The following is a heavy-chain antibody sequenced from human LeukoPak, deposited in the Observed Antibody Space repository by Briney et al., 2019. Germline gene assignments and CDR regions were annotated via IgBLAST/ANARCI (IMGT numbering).Heavy chain of an antibody. V-gene: IGHV3-23*01. CDR3: AKQPQPLYYDFWSGYYNLLDY. Sequence: GGSLRLSCAASGFTFSSYAMSWVRQAPAKGLEWVSAISGSGNSTYYADSVKGRFTISRDNSKNTLYLQMNSLRAEDTAVYYCAKQPQPLYYDFWSGYYNLLDYWGQGTLVTVS. CDR2: ISGSGNST. CDR1: GFTFSSYA. J-gene: IGHJ4*02. D-gene: IGHD3-3*01.